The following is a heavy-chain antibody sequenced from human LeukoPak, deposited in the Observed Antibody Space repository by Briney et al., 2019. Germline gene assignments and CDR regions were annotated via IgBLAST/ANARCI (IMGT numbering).Heavy chain of an antibody. J-gene: IGHJ6*02. V-gene: IGHV4-59*01. Sequence: SETLSLTCTGSGGSISSYYWSWLRQPPGKGLEWIGYIYYSGSTNYNPSLKSRVTISVDTSKTQFSLKLSSVTAADTAVYYCARDRYYYDSSGYYQPPRYYYYGMDVWGQGTTVTVSS. CDR3: ARDRYYYDSSGYYQPPRYYYYGMDV. CDR1: GGSISSYY. D-gene: IGHD3-22*01. CDR2: IYYSGST.